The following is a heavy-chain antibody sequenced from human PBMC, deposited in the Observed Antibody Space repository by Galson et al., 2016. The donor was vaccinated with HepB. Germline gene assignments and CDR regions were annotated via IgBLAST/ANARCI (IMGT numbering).Heavy chain of an antibody. CDR3: AREFRSPSGILEWLLYGAFDI. CDR1: GFSFSSYA. J-gene: IGHJ3*02. V-gene: IGHV3-30*03. CDR2: ISKAGGNI. D-gene: IGHD3-3*01. Sequence: SLRLSCAASGFSFSSYAIHWVRQAPGKGLEWVAGISKAGGNIYYVDSVKGRFTISRGNSQNILYLQMNSLRVEDTATYYCAREFRSPSGILEWLLYGAFDIWGQGTMVTVSS.